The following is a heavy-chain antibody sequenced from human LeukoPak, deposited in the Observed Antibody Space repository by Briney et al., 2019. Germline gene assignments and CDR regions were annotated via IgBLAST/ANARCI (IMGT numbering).Heavy chain of an antibody. CDR1: GFTVNSYC. V-gene: IGHV3-48*01. Sequence: PGGSLRLSCVASGFTVNSYCMNWVRQAPGKGLEWISYISPTSGTIFYADSVKGRFTISRDNSKNTLYLQMNSLRAEDTAVYYCAKGFDWLPEHDAFDIWGQGTMVTVSS. CDR2: ISPTSGTI. D-gene: IGHD3-9*01. J-gene: IGHJ3*02. CDR3: AKGFDWLPEHDAFDI.